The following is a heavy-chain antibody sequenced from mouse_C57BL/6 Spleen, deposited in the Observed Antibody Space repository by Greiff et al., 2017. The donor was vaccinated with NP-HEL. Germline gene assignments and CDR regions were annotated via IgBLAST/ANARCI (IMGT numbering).Heavy chain of an antibody. D-gene: IGHD1-1*01. CDR2: INPNNGGT. J-gene: IGHJ1*03. CDR1: GYTFTDYN. V-gene: IGHV1-22*01. Sequence: LVKPGASVKMSCKASGYTFTDYNMHWVKQSHGKSLEWIGYINPNNGGTSYNQKFKGKATLTVNKSSSTAYMELRSLTSEDSAVYYCARLRGSSYRYFDVWGTGTTVTVSS. CDR3: ARLRGSSYRYFDV.